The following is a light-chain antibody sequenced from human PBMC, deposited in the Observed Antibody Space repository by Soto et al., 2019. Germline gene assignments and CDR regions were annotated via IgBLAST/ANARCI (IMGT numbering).Light chain of an antibody. Sequence: AIQMTQSPSSLSASVGDRVTITCRASRGIRNDLAWYQQKPGKAPKLLIYAASTLQSGVPSRFSGSGSGTDFTLTISCLQSEDFATYYCQQYYSYPPWTFGQGTKVDIK. CDR3: QQYYSYPPWT. CDR1: RGIRND. CDR2: AAS. J-gene: IGKJ1*01. V-gene: IGKV1-6*01.